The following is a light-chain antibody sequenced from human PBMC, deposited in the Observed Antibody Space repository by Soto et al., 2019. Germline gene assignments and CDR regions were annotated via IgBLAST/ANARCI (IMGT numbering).Light chain of an antibody. Sequence: DTQMTQSRSSLSASVGDSVTITCRASQSISGYLNWYQHKPRKAPKLLIYGASSLQSGVPSRFSGSGSGTDFTLTISSLQPEDFATYYCQQSYSALRYTFGQGTKLEIK. CDR2: GAS. J-gene: IGKJ2*01. CDR3: QQSYSALRYT. CDR1: QSISGY. V-gene: IGKV1-39*01.